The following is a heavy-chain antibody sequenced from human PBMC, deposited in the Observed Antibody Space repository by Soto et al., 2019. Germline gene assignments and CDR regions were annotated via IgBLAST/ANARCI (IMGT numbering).Heavy chain of an antibody. J-gene: IGHJ4*02. CDR1: VGSISSGDYY. CDR2: IYYSGST. Sequence: LTCTVSVGSISSGDYYWSWIRQPPGKGLEWIGYIYYSGSTYYNPSLKSRVTISVDTSKNQFSLKLSSVTAADTAVYYCARGSDGYNHKYFDYWGQGTLVTVSS. D-gene: IGHD5-12*01. V-gene: IGHV4-30-4*01. CDR3: ARGSDGYNHKYFDY.